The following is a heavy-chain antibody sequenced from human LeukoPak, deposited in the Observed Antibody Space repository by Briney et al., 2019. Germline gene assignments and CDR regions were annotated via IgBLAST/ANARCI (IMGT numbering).Heavy chain of an antibody. CDR3: ARDGRDGYNLVHY. Sequence: ASVKVSCKASGYTFTAYYIHWVRQAPGQGLEWMGWINPNSGGTNYAQKFRGRVTMTRDTTISAVYMELNRLRSDDTAVYYCARDGRDGYNLVHYWGQGTLVTVSS. J-gene: IGHJ4*02. D-gene: IGHD5-24*01. CDR2: INPNSGGT. V-gene: IGHV1-2*02. CDR1: GYTFTAYY.